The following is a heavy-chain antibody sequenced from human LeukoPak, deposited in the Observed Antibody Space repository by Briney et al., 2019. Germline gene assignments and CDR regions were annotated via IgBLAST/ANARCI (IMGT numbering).Heavy chain of an antibody. CDR2: IYSGGST. CDR3: ARSPPPYYYYYGMDV. CDR1: GFTVSSNY. Sequence: GGSLRLSCAASGFTVSSNYMSWVRQAPGKGLEWVSVIYSGGSTYYADSVKGRFTISRDNSKNTLYLQMNSLRAEDTAVYYCARSPPPYYYYYGMDVWGQGTTVTVS. J-gene: IGHJ6*02. V-gene: IGHV3-53*01.